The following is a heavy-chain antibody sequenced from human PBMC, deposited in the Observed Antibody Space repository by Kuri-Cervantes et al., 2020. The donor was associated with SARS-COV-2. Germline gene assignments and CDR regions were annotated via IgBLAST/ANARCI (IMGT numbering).Heavy chain of an antibody. Sequence: SQTLSLTCAVYGGSFSGYYWSWIRQPPGKGLEWIGEINHSGSTNYNPSLKGRVTISVDTSKNQFSLKLSSVTAADTAVYYCARTDNSGYSYYFDYWGQGTLVTVSS. V-gene: IGHV4-34*01. D-gene: IGHD3-22*01. CDR3: ARTDNSGYSYYFDY. CDR2: INHSGST. CDR1: GGSFSGYY. J-gene: IGHJ4*02.